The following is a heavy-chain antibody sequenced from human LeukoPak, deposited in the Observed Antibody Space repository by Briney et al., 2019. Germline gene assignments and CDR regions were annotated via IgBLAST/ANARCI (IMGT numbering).Heavy chain of an antibody. Sequence: GASVKVSCKASGYTFTGYYMHWVRQAPGQGLEWMGWISAYNGNTNYAQKLQGRVTMTTDTSTSTAYMELRSLRSDDTAVYYCARVPRRVVTAIIPPIYFDYWGQGTLVTVSS. J-gene: IGHJ4*02. CDR3: ARVPRRVVTAIIPPIYFDY. V-gene: IGHV1-18*04. CDR2: ISAYNGNT. CDR1: GYTFTGYY. D-gene: IGHD2-21*02.